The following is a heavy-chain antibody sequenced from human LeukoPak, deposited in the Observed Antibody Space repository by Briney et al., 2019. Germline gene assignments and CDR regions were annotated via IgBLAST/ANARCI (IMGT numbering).Heavy chain of an antibody. CDR2: ISPTGSTT. Sequence: TGGSLRLSCAASGFSFNNYVMSWVRQAPGKGLVWVSRISPTGSTTSYADSVKGRFTVSRDNAKNTLYLQVSNLRAEDTAVYYCARGPNSNWSGLDFWGQGTLLTVSS. V-gene: IGHV3-74*01. D-gene: IGHD6-6*01. CDR1: GFSFNNYV. CDR3: ARGPNSNWSGLDF. J-gene: IGHJ4*02.